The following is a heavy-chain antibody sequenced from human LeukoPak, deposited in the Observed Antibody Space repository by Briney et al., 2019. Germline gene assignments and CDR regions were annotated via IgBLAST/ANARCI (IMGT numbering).Heavy chain of an antibody. CDR3: ARDRGLDCGDGSCWDY. D-gene: IGHD2-15*01. CDR1: GGSITNYY. CDR2: IHYSGST. V-gene: IGHV4-59*01. Sequence: SETLSLTCTVSGGSITNYYWSWIRQPPGKGLEWIGFIHYSGSTNYYPSLKSRVAISLDTSKNQFSLKLNSVTAAETAVYYCARDRGLDCGDGSCWDYWGQGTLVAVSS. J-gene: IGHJ4*02.